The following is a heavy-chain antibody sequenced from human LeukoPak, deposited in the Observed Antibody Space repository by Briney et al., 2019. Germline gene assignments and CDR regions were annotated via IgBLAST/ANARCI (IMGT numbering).Heavy chain of an antibody. CDR3: ARGYSTSWYHFWYFDL. CDR2: INIGGTNT. D-gene: IGHD6-13*01. J-gene: IGHJ2*01. Sequence: GGSLRLSCAASGFTFNDYYMSWIRQAPGKGLEWLSYINIGGTNTHYADSVEGRFTISRDNAKDSLYLQMNSLRAEDTAVYYCARGYSTSWYHFWYFDLWGRGTLVTVSS. CDR1: GFTFNDYY. V-gene: IGHV3-11*06.